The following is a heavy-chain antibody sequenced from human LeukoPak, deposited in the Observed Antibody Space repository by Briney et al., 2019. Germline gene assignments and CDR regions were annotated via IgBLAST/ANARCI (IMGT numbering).Heavy chain of an antibody. D-gene: IGHD3-10*01. CDR3: ARRITMVRGVIYLHWFDP. CDR1: GGSLSRGGDC. Sequence: PSESLSLTRAVSGGSLSRGGDCWGSVRQPPGGGLGWNGYFYHSGSTYYEVSLKSRVTMSVDRSKNQFSLKMSSVNAADTGVYYCARRITMVRGVIYLHWFDPWGQGTLVTVSS. V-gene: IGHV4-30-2*01. CDR2: FYHSGST. J-gene: IGHJ5*02.